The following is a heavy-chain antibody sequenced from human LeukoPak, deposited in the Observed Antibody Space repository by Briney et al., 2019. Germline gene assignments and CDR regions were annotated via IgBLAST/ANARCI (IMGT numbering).Heavy chain of an antibody. CDR1: GFSFNTYW. D-gene: IGHD1-26*01. V-gene: IGHV3-74*01. J-gene: IGHJ4*02. CDR2: IKTDGSST. CDR3: TTLYSGAMDY. Sequence: PGGSLRLCCAASGFSFNTYWMYWVRQVPEKGLVWVSRIKTDGSSTSYADSVKGRFTISRDNAKNTLYLQMNSLRAEDTAVYYRTTLYSGAMDYWGQGTLVTVSS.